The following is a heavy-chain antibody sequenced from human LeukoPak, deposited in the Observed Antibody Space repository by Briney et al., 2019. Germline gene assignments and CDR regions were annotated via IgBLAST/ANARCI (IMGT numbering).Heavy chain of an antibody. CDR2: INWNGGST. D-gene: IGHD2-15*01. CDR1: GFTFSDYY. Sequence: GGSLRLSCAASGFTFSDYYMSWIRQAPGKGLEWVSGINWNGGSTGYADSVKGRFTISRDNAKNSLYLQMNSLRAEDTALYHCARDGGRTRINYYMDVWGKGTTVTISS. J-gene: IGHJ6*03. V-gene: IGHV3-20*01. CDR3: ARDGGRTRINYYMDV.